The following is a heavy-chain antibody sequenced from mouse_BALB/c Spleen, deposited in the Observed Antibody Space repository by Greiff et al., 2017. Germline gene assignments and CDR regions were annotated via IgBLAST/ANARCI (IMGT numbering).Heavy chain of an antibody. J-gene: IGHJ2*01. CDR3: ARGYYGSSYYFDY. D-gene: IGHD1-1*01. CDR2: ISSGGST. V-gene: IGHV5-6-5*01. CDR1: GFTFSSYA. Sequence: EVQVVESGGGLVKPGGSLKLSCAASGFTFSSYAMSWVRQTPEKRLEWVASISSGGSTYYPDSVKGRFTISRDNARNILYLQMSSLRSEDTAMYYCARGYYGSSYYFDYGGQGTTLTVST.